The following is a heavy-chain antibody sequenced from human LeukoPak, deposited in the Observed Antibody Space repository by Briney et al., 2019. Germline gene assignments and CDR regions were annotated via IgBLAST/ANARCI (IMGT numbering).Heavy chain of an antibody. D-gene: IGHD2-15*01. CDR2: IYNSGTT. CDR3: ASRYCSGGSCFFDY. J-gene: IGHJ4*02. V-gene: IGHV4-59*08. Sequence: PSETLSLTCTVSGGSISSYYWSWIRQPPGKGPEWIGYIYNSGTTNYNPSLKSRVTMSVDTSKNQFSLKLSSVTAADTAIYHCASRYCSGGSCFFDYWGQGTLVTVSS. CDR1: GGSISSYY.